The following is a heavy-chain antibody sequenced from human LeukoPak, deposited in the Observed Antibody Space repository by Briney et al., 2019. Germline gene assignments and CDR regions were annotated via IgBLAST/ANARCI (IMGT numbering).Heavy chain of an antibody. CDR2: IKSKGDGETT. CDR3: TTDRGLTMIRGVLVD. CDR1: GFTFTNAW. D-gene: IGHD3-10*01. Sequence: GGSLRLSCAASGFTFTNAWMTWVRQAPGKGLEWVGRIKSKGDGETTDYAEPVKGRFSMSRDDSGATMYLQMYGLEAEDTAVYYCTTDRGLTMIRGVLVDWGQGALVTVSS. J-gene: IGHJ4*02. V-gene: IGHV3-15*01.